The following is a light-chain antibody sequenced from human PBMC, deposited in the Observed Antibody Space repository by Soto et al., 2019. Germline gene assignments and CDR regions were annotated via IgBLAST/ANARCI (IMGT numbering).Light chain of an antibody. CDR1: SSDVGYYNV. CDR3: CSYARSSTWM. V-gene: IGLV2-23*02. CDR2: EVS. J-gene: IGLJ3*02. Sequence: QSVLTQPASVSGSPGQSITISCTGTSSDVGYYNVVSWYQQHPGKAPKLMIYEVSKRRSGISNRFSGSKSGNTASLTISGLQAEDEADYYCCSYARSSTWMFGGGTKLTVL.